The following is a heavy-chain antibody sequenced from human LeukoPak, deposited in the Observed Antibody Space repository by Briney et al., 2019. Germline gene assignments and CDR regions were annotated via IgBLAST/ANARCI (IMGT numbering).Heavy chain of an antibody. CDR1: GGSISSYY. Sequence: PSETLSLTCTVSGGSISSYYRSWIRQPPGEGLEWIGYIYYSGSTNYNPSLKSRVTISVDTSKNQFSLKLSSVTAADTAVYYCARGLTMVRGVVTYDYWGQATLVTVSS. V-gene: IGHV4-59*08. J-gene: IGHJ4*02. CDR2: IYYSGST. D-gene: IGHD3-10*01. CDR3: ARGLTMVRGVVTYDY.